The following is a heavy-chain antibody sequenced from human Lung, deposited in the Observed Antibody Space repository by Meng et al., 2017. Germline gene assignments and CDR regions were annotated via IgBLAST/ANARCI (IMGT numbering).Heavy chain of an antibody. V-gene: IGHV4-34*01. CDR3: ARGPTTMAHDFDY. Sequence: GILNPSRSLSPTSVASCGSFNDYYWTWYRQPPGKGLEWIGEINHSRSTNYNPSLESRATISVDTSQNNLSLKLSSVTAADSAVYYCARGPTTMAHDFDYWGQGTLVTVSS. D-gene: IGHD4-11*01. CDR2: INHSRST. J-gene: IGHJ4*02. CDR1: CGSFNDYY.